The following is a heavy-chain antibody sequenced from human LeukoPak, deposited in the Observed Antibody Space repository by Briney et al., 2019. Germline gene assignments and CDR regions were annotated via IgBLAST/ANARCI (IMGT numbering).Heavy chain of an antibody. J-gene: IGHJ2*01. CDR3: AREMEGDYFFDL. CDR2: IYYSGST. CDR1: GGSISSSSYY. D-gene: IGHD2/OR15-2a*01. V-gene: IGHV4-39*07. Sequence: SETLSLTCTVSGGSISSSSYYWGWIRQPPGKGLEWIGSIYYSGSTYYNPSLKSRVTISVDTSKNQFSLKLSSVTAADTAVYYCAREMEGDYFFDLWGRGTLITVSS.